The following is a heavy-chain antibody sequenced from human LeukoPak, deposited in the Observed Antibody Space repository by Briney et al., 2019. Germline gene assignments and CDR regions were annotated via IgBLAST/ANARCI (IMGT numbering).Heavy chain of an antibody. CDR2: ITWNGGSI. CDR3: ARARALHWATDGFDV. J-gene: IGHJ3*01. D-gene: IGHD3-16*01. V-gene: IGHV3-20*01. CDR1: GFTFEDYG. Sequence: PGGSLRLSCAASGFTFEDYGMTWVRQAPGKGLEWVSGITWNGGSIGYADSVQGRFTISRDNAKNSLYLQMNSLRAEDTALYHCARARALHWATDGFDVWGQGTMVTVSS.